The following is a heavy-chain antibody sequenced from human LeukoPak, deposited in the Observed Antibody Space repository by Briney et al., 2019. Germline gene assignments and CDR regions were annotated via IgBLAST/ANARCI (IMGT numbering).Heavy chain of an antibody. CDR2: IIPIFGTA. J-gene: IGHJ4*02. V-gene: IGHV1-69*13. Sequence: SVKVSCKASGYTFTSYGISWVRQAPGQGLEWMGGIIPIFGTANYVQKFQGRVTITADESTSTAYMELSSLRSEDTAVYYCARDIRGYYYDSSGYFDYWGQGTLVTVSS. CDR1: GYTFTSYG. D-gene: IGHD3-22*01. CDR3: ARDIRGYYYDSSGYFDY.